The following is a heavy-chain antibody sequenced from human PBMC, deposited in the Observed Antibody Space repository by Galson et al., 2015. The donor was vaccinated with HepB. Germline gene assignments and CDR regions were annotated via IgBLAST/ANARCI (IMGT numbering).Heavy chain of an antibody. D-gene: IGHD5-18*01. CDR3: AKITAMGLGWFDP. Sequence: LRLSCAASGFTFSSYSMNWVRQAPGKGLEWVSSISSSSSYIYYADSVKGRFTISRDNAKNSLYLQMNSLRAEDTAVYYCAKITAMGLGWFDPWGQGTLVTVSS. CDR1: GFTFSSYS. CDR2: ISSSSSYI. V-gene: IGHV3-21*01. J-gene: IGHJ5*02.